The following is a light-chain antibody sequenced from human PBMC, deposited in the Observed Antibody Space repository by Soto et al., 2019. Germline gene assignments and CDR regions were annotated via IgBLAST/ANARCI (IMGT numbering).Light chain of an antibody. J-gene: IGLJ1*01. Sequence: QSALTQPPSASGSPGQSVTISCTGTSSDVGGYNYVSWYQQHPGKAPKLMIYEVSKRPSGVPDRFSGSKSGNTASLTVSGLQAEDEAHYYCSSYTTSAPYVFGSGTQLTVL. V-gene: IGLV2-8*01. CDR1: SSDVGGYNY. CDR2: EVS. CDR3: SSYTTSAPYV.